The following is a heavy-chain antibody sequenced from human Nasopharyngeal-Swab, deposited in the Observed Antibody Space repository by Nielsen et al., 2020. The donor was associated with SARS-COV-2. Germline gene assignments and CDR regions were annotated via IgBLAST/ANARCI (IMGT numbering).Heavy chain of an antibody. D-gene: IGHD4-17*01. CDR3: AREVDDYGDYPGSLVFDY. J-gene: IGHJ4*02. V-gene: IGHV4-59*13. Sequence: PGKGLEWIGYIYYSGSTNYNPSLKSRVTISVDTSKNQLSLKLSSVTAADTAVYYCAREVDDYGDYPGSLVFDYWGQGTPVTVSS. CDR2: IYYSGST.